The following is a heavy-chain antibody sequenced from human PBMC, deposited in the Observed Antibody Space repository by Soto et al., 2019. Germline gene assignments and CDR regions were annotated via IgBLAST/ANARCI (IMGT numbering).Heavy chain of an antibody. Sequence: SETLSLTCAVSGGSISSGGYSWSWLRQPPGKGLEWIGYIFHSGSTYYNPSLKSRVTISVDGSKNHFSLELSSVTAADTAVYYCARVFSDSSSFFDPWGQGTLVTVSS. D-gene: IGHD6-13*01. CDR2: IFHSGST. V-gene: IGHV4-30-2*01. CDR3: ARVFSDSSSFFDP. CDR1: GGSISSGGYS. J-gene: IGHJ5*02.